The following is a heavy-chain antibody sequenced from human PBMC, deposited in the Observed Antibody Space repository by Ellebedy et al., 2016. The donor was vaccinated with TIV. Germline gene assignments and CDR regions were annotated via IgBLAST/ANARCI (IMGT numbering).Heavy chain of an antibody. CDR3: ARDLKKRAAAGTERDY. J-gene: IGHJ4*02. V-gene: IGHV3-30-3*01. CDR1: GFTFNSYA. Sequence: GESLKISCAASGFTFNSYAIHWVRQAPGKGLEWVAVVSYDGSNKYYAASVKGRFTISRDNSKNTLYLQMNSLRAEDTAVYYCARDLKKRAAAGTERDYWGQGTLVTVSS. CDR2: VSYDGSNK. D-gene: IGHD6-13*01.